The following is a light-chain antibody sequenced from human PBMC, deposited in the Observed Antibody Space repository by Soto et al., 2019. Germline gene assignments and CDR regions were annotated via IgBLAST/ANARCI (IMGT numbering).Light chain of an antibody. J-gene: IGKJ1*01. CDR1: QSISSY. CDR2: AAS. V-gene: IGKV1-39*01. Sequence: DIQMTQSPSSLSASVGDRVTITCRASQSISSYLNWYQQKPGKAPKLLIYAASSLQSGVPSRFSGSGSGTDFTLTISSLQPEDFATYYCQQSYSTPRRTFGQGTKWIS. CDR3: QQSYSTPRRT.